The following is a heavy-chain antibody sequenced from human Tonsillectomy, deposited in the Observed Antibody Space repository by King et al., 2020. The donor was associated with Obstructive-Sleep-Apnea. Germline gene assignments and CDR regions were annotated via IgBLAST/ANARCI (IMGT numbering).Heavy chain of an antibody. CDR3: AHRPGTTHTPIDTVTTDDAFDI. D-gene: IGHD4-17*01. CDR1: GFSLSTSGVG. V-gene: IGHV2-5*02. J-gene: IGHJ3*02. CDR2: IYWDDDK. Sequence: ITLQESGPTLVKPTQTLTLTCTFSGFSLSTSGVGVGWIRQPPGKALEWLALIYWDDDKRYSPSLKSRLTITKDTSKNQVVLTMTNMDPVDTATYYCAHRPGTTHTPIDTVTTDDAFDIWGQGTMVTVSS.